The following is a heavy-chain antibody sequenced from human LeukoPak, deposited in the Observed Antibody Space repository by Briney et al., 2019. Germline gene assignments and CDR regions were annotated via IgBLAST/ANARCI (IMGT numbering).Heavy chain of an antibody. CDR2: IYYSGST. Sequence: SETLSLTCTVSGGSISSYYWSWIRQPPGKGLEWIGYIYYSGSTNYNPSLKSRVTISVDTSKNQFSLKLSSVTAADTAVYYCARGELGQLGTAGYYFDYWGQGTLVTVSS. J-gene: IGHJ4*02. CDR1: GGSISSYY. V-gene: IGHV4-59*12. D-gene: IGHD6-6*01. CDR3: ARGELGQLGTAGYYFDY.